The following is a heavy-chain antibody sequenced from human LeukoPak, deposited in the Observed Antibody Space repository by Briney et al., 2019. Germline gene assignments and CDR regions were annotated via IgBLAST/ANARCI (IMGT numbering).Heavy chain of an antibody. D-gene: IGHD3-22*01. CDR2: IIHIFGTA. V-gene: IGHV1-69*05. CDR3: ARESGDLDYYDSSGYPDC. Sequence: SVKVSCKASGGTCSSYAISWVRQAPGPGIELRARIIHIFGTANYTQMFQVSVTITTDESTSTAYMELSSLRSEDTAVYYCARESGDLDYYDSSGYPDCWGQGTLVTVSS. CDR1: GGTCSSYA. J-gene: IGHJ4*02.